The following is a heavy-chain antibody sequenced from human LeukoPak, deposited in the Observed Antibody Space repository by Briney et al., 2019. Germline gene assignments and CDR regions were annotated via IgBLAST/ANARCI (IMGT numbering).Heavy chain of an antibody. CDR1: GGSITGYY. CDR3: ATGRDADSARGYYDMDV. J-gene: IGHJ6*02. D-gene: IGHD5-24*01. V-gene: IGHV4-4*07. Sequence: SETLSLTCTVSGGSITGYYWTWIRQPAGKGLEWIGRIYSGGSTNYNPPLKRRATMSVDTSKNQFSLKLSSVTAADTAVYYCATGRDADSARGYYDMDVWGQGTTVTVSS. CDR2: IYSGGST.